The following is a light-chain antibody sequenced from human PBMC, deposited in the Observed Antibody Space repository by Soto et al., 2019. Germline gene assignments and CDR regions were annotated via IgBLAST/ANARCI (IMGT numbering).Light chain of an antibody. CDR1: SSDVGGYNY. CDR3: SSYAGSNHLVV. Sequence: QSALTQPPSASGSPGQSVTISCTGTSSDVGGYNYVSWYQQHPGKAPKLMIYEVSKRPSGVPDRFSGSKSGNTLSLTVSGLQPEDEADYYCSSYAGSNHLVVFGGGTQLTVL. J-gene: IGLJ2*01. CDR2: EVS. V-gene: IGLV2-8*01.